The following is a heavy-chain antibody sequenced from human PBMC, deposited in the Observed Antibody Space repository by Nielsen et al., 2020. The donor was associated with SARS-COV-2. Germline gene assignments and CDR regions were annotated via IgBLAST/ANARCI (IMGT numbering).Heavy chain of an antibody. Sequence: GESLKISCAASGFTFSSYSMNWVRQAPGKGLEWVSSISSSSSYIYYADSVKGRFTISRDNAKNSLYLQMNSLRAEDTAVYYCARGKVDYDILTGYWGGIADWFDPWGQGTLVTVSS. CDR3: ARGKVDYDILTGYWGGIADWFDP. CDR1: GFTFSSYS. V-gene: IGHV3-21*01. J-gene: IGHJ5*02. CDR2: ISSSSSYI. D-gene: IGHD3-9*01.